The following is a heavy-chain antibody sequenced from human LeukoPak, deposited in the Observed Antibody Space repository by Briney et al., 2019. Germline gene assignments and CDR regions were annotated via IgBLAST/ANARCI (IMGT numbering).Heavy chain of an antibody. V-gene: IGHV3-23*01. CDR1: GFTFSNYV. Sequence: GGSLRLSCAASGFTFSNYVMIWVRQAPGKGLEWVSGITASGDSTYYGDSVKGRFTMSRDNSKNTVYLQMNSLRVDDTAVYYCARRDIVVVVSASDYWGQGTLVTVSS. CDR2: ITASGDST. J-gene: IGHJ4*02. D-gene: IGHD2-15*01. CDR3: ARRDIVVVVSASDY.